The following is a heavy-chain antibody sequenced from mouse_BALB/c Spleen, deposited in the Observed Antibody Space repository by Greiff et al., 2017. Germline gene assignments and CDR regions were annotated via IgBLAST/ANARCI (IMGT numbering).Heavy chain of an antibody. Sequence: EVMLVESGPGLVKPGASVKIPCTASGFTFTDYNMAWVHQSHGKSLEWIGDINPNNGGTFYTQKFKGQGTLTVDKSSSTDYMELRNLTSVDTAVYYSESRGSYRYEGWLDYWGQGTTVTVSS. J-gene: IGHJ2*01. CDR2: INPNNGGT. CDR3: ESRGSYRYEGWLDY. D-gene: IGHD2-14*01. V-gene: IGHV1-18*01. CDR1: GFTFTDYN.